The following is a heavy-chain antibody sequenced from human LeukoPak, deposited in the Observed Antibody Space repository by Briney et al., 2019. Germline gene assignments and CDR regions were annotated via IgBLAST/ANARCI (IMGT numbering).Heavy chain of an antibody. V-gene: IGHV4-39*01. CDR3: ARRSHYYDQRWAFDI. CDR1: GGSISSSSYY. CDR2: IYYSGST. D-gene: IGHD3-22*01. Sequence: PSETLSLTCTVSGGSISSSSYYWGWIRQPPGKGLEWIGSIYYSGSTYYNPSLKSRVTISVDTSKNQFSLKLSSVTAADTAVYYCARRSHYYDQRWAFDIWGQGTMVTVSS. J-gene: IGHJ3*02.